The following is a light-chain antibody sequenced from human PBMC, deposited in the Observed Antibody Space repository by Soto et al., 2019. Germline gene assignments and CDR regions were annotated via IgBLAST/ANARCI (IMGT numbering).Light chain of an antibody. J-gene: IGKJ1*01. V-gene: IGKV1-5*03. CDR2: KAS. CDR1: QGISSY. Sequence: DIQMTQSPSTLSASTGYRVTTPCRASQGISSYLAWYQQKPGKAPKLLIYKASTLERGVPSRFSGSGSGTEFTLTISSLQPDDFATYYCQQYNSMGTFGQGTKVDI. CDR3: QQYNSMGT.